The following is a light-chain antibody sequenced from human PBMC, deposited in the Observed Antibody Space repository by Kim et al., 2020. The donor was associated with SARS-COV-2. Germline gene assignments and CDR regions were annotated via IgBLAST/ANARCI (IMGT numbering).Light chain of an antibody. CDR2: DVT. V-gene: IGLV2-14*03. J-gene: IGLJ2*01. CDR3: SSYTTTSAVV. Sequence: SITISCSGSISDIGGYNYVSWYQQHPGKAPTIMIYDVTKRPSGVSDRFSGSKSANMASLTIFGLQAEDEADYYCSSYTTTSAVVFGGGTKLTVL. CDR1: ISDIGGYNY.